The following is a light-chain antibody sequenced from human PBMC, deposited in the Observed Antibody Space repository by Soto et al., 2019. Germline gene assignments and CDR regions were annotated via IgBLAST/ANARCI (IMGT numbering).Light chain of an antibody. Sequence: SYVLTQPRSVSVAPGQTAGLTCSGDSFGRKSVHWYQQRPGQAPVLVIFDDSDRPSGIPERFSGANSENTATLTIARVEAGDEADYYCQVWDTPSHHWVFGGGTKLTVL. CDR2: DDS. V-gene: IGLV3-21*02. CDR1: SFGRKS. CDR3: QVWDTPSHHWV. J-gene: IGLJ3*02.